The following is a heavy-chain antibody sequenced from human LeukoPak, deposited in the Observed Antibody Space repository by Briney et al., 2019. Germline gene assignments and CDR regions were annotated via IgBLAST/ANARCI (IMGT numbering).Heavy chain of an antibody. J-gene: IGHJ3*02. D-gene: IGHD6-19*01. CDR3: AKEHSSGWYGDAFDM. CDR2: ITTSGSST. Sequence: PGGSLRLSCAASGFTFSSYAMSWVRQAPGKGLEWVSTITTSGSSTYYADSVKGRFTISRDNSKNTLHLQMNSLRADDTAVYYCAKEHSSGWYGDAFDMWGPGSMVTVSS. CDR1: GFTFSSYA. V-gene: IGHV3-23*01.